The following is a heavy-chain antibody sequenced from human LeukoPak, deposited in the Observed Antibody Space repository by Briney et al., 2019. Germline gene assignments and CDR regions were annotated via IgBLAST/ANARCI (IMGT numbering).Heavy chain of an antibody. CDR3: ATDPVCDSNTSYLVRDAFDV. V-gene: IGHV1-69*13. CDR2: VIPFFSTT. J-gene: IGHJ3*01. CDR1: GGTFSSHA. Sequence: ASVKVSCKASGGTFSSHALNWVRQAPGQGLEWMGAVIPFFSTTHYAQKFQGRVSITADESTNTAYMELSGLTSEDTAVYYCATDPVCDSNTSYLVRDAFDVWGQGTPVTVSS. D-gene: IGHD2/OR15-2a*01.